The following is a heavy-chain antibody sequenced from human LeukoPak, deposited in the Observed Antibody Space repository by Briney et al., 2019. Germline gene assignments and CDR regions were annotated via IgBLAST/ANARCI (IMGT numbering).Heavy chain of an antibody. V-gene: IGHV3-74*01. J-gene: IGHJ4*02. CDR1: GFSFSSSW. D-gene: IGHD1-26*01. Sequence: GGSLRLSCAASGFSFSSSWMHWVRQVPGKGLVWVSRINDDETSTSYADSVKGRFTISRDNAKNTLYLQMNSLRAEDTAVYYCATTGSGSYYDYWGQGTLVTVSS. CDR2: INDDETST. CDR3: ATTGSGSYYDY.